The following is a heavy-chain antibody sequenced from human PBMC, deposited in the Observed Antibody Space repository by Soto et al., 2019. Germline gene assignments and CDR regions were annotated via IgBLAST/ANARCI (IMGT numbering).Heavy chain of an antibody. V-gene: IGHV3-53*01. Sequence: GGSLRLSCAASGFTVSSNYMSWVRQAPGKGLEWVSVIYSGGSTYYADSVKGRFTISRDNSKNTLYLQMISLRAEDTAVYYCAVSLAAAGTIYAFDIWGQGTMVTVSS. J-gene: IGHJ3*02. CDR3: AVSLAAAGTIYAFDI. CDR1: GFTVSSNY. D-gene: IGHD6-13*01. CDR2: IYSGGST.